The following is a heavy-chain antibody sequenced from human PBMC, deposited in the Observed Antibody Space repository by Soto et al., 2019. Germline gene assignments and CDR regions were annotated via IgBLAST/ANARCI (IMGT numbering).Heavy chain of an antibody. V-gene: IGHV4-34*01. CDR2: INHSGST. CDR3: ARLKPPS. J-gene: IGHJ3*01. CDR1: GGSFSGYY. Sequence: PSETLSLTCAVYGGSFSGYYWTWIRQPPGKGLEWIGEINHSGSTNYNPSLKSRVTISVDTSKNQFSMKLSSVTAADTAVYYCARLKPPSWGQGTMVTGSS.